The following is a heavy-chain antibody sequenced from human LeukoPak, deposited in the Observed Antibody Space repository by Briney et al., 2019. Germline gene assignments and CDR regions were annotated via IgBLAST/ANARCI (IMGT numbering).Heavy chain of an antibody. V-gene: IGHV4-59*01. Sequence: PSETLSRTCTVSGESISTYYWSWIRQPPGKGLKWIGYIYYDGSTKYNPSLKSRAIMSVDTSKYQFSLKLSSVTAADTAVYYCARVALAYTQRLGAYYYYYMDVWGKGTTVSVSS. J-gene: IGHJ6*03. CDR2: IYYDGST. CDR1: GESISTYY. D-gene: IGHD6-25*01. CDR3: ARVALAYTQRLGAYYYYYMDV.